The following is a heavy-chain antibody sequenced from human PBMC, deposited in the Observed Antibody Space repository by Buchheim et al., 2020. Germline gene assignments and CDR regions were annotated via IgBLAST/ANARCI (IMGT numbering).Heavy chain of an antibody. CDR1: VFTFRNNA. Sequence: EVQLLESGGGLVQPGGSLRLSCAASVFTFRNNAMSWVRQAPGKGLEWVSAISGSGDRTYYAESVKGRFTISRDNSNNTLYLQMNSLRAEDTAVYYCAKAGGVYAPEYWGQGTL. V-gene: IGHV3-23*01. D-gene: IGHD2-8*02. J-gene: IGHJ4*02. CDR2: ISGSGDRT. CDR3: AKAGGVYAPEY.